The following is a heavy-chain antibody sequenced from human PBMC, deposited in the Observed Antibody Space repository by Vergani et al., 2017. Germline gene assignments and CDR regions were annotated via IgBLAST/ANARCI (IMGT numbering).Heavy chain of an antibody. CDR3: ARDLREVEGDGSFAM. CDR1: GFTFSGSC. CDR2: IMQDGSKK. J-gene: IGHJ3*02. V-gene: IGHV3-7*01. D-gene: IGHD3-16*01. Sequence: EVQLVESGGGLVQPGGSLRLSCVASGFTFSGSCMSWVRQAPGKGLEWVANIMQDGSKKYYVDSVKGRFTISRDKAKNSLYLQMNSLRAEDTAVYYCARDLREVEGDGSFAMWGQGTMVTVSS.